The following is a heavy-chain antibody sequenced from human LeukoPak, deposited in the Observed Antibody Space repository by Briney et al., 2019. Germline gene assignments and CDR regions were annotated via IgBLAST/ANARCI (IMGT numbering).Heavy chain of an antibody. CDR2: ISAYNGNT. D-gene: IGHD3-10*01. J-gene: IGHJ4*02. CDR3: ARDRFGSGSYGPSFGY. Sequence: GASVKVSCKASGYTFTSYGISWVRQAPGQGLEWMGWISAYNGNTNYAQKLQGRVTMTTDTSTSTAYMELRSLRSDDTAVYYCARDRFGSGSYGPSFGYWGQGTLVTVSS. V-gene: IGHV1-18*01. CDR1: GYTFTSYG.